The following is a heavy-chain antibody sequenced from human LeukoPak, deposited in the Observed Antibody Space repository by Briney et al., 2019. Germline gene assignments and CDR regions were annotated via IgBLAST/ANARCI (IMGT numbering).Heavy chain of an antibody. J-gene: IGHJ6*02. D-gene: IGHD4-11*01. Sequence: GGSLRLSCAASGFTFTSYGMHWVRQAPGKGLEWVAGISSDGSNKYYADSVKGRFTISRDNSKNTLYLQMNSLRAEDTAVYNCAKDYSNSYYYYYGMDVWGQGTTVIVSS. CDR2: ISSDGSNK. CDR3: AKDYSNSYYYYYGMDV. V-gene: IGHV3-30*18. CDR1: GFTFTSYG.